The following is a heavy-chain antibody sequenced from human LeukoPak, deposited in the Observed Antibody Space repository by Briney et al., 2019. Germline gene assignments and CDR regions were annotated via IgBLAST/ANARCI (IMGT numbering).Heavy chain of an antibody. CDR3: AKGKQQLVYFDY. CDR2: ISGSGVST. CDR1: GFTFTTYA. V-gene: IGHV3-23*01. J-gene: IGHJ4*02. D-gene: IGHD6-13*01. Sequence: GGSLRLSCAASGFTFTTYAMTWVRQASGKGLEWVSTISGSGVSTYYTDSVKGRFTISRDNSKNTLYLQMNSLRAEDTAVYYCAKGKQQLVYFDYWGQGTLVTVSS.